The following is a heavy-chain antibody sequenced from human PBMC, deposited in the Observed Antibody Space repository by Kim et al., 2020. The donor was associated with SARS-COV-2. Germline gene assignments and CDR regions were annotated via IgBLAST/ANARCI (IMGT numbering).Heavy chain of an antibody. CDR1: GDSFINYY. CDR2: ITPSGGSA. V-gene: IGHV1-46*01. CDR3: ARDYCGGGSFCSYGGKWLDP. Sequence: ASVKVSCKAPGDSFINYYMNWVRQAPGQGLEWMGIITPSGGSASYAQKFQGRVTMTRDTSTNTLYMELSSLRSDDTAVYYCARDYCGGGSFCSYGGKWLDPWGQGTLVTVSS. J-gene: IGHJ5*02. D-gene: IGHD2-21*01.